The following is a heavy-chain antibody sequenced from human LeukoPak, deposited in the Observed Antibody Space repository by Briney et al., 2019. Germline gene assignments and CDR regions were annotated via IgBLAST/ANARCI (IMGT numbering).Heavy chain of an antibody. J-gene: IGHJ4*02. CDR2: IWYDGSNK. CDR3: AKRLAMTGTYHFDY. Sequence: GGSLRLSCAASGFTFSSYGMHWVRQAPGKGLEWVAVIWYDGSNKYYADSVKGRFTIPRDNSKNTLYLQMNSLRAEDTAVYYCAKRLAMTGTYHFDYWGQGTLVTVSS. D-gene: IGHD6-19*01. V-gene: IGHV3-33*06. CDR1: GFTFSSYG.